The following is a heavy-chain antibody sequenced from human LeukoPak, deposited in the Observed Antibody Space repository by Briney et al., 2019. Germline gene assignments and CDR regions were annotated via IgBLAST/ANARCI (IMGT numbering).Heavy chain of an antibody. CDR1: GYTFTSCA. CDR3: AEGIAVAGRFGY. V-gene: IGHV1-69*06. Sequence: ASVKVSCKASGYTFTSCAMNWVRQAPGQGLEWMGGIIPIFGTANYAQKFQGRVTITADKSTSTAYMELSSLISEDTAVYYCAEGIAVAGRFGYWGQGTLVTVSS. D-gene: IGHD6-19*01. CDR2: IIPIFGTA. J-gene: IGHJ4*02.